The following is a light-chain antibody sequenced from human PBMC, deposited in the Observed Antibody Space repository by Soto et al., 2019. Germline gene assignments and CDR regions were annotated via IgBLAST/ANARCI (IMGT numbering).Light chain of an antibody. CDR3: QQYAASPRT. Sequence: EIVLTQSPGTLSLSPRERATLSCRASQSVSSGYLAWYQHKPGQAPRLLIDCVSSRAPGIPDRFSGSGSGTDFTLTISRLEPEDFAVYYCQQYAASPRTFGQGTQVEVK. CDR1: QSVSSGY. J-gene: IGKJ1*01. CDR2: CVS. V-gene: IGKV3-20*01.